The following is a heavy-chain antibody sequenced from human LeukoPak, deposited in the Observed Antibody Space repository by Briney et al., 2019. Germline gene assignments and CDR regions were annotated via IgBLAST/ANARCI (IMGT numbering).Heavy chain of an antibody. CDR2: INHSGST. CDR3: ARVRGYYSRFDP. V-gene: IGHV4-34*01. CDR1: GGSFSGYY. Sequence: ASETLSLTCAVYGGSFSGYYWSWIRQPPGKGLEWIGEINHSGSTNYNPSLKSRVTISVDTSKNQFSLKLSSVTAADTAVYYCARVRGYYSRFDPWGQGTLVTVSS. D-gene: IGHD3-22*01. J-gene: IGHJ5*02.